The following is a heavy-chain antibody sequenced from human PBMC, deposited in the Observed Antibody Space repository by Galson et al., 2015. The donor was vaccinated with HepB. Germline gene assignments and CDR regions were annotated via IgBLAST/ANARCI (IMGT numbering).Heavy chain of an antibody. CDR3: ARGNTALLY. CDR2: INPSGGST. Sequence: SVKVSCKASGYTFTRYHVHWVRQAPGQGLEWVGKINPSGGSTTYAQKFQGRVTMTRDTSTNTVYMDLRYLRSADTATYYCARGNTALLYWGQGTLISVPS. D-gene: IGHD5-18*01. J-gene: IGHJ4*02. CDR1: GYTFTRYH. V-gene: IGHV1-46*03.